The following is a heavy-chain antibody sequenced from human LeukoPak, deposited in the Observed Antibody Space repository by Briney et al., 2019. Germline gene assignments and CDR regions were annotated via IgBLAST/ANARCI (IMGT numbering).Heavy chain of an antibody. D-gene: IGHD3-9*01. CDR3: ARETRDYDLLTGSTSAFDY. Sequence: GGSLRLSCAGSGFSFNTYRMNWIRQAPGKGLEWISYISSSGSTIYYADSVKGRFTISRDNARNSLYLQMNSLRAEDTAVYYCARETRDYDLLTGSTSAFDYWGQGTLVTVSS. J-gene: IGHJ4*02. CDR1: GFSFNTYR. CDR2: ISSSGSTI. V-gene: IGHV3-48*04.